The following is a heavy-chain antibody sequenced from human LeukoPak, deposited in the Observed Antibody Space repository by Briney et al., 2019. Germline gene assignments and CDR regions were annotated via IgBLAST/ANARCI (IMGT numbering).Heavy chain of an antibody. CDR3: ARQGWQLDAHDY. CDR2: IYSGGST. CDR1: GFTFSSNY. D-gene: IGHD6-13*01. Sequence: GGSLRLSFPASGFTFSSNYRSGFRQPPGKGREWVSVIYSGGSTYYADSVKGRFTISRDNSKNTLYLQMNSLRAEDTAVYYCARQGWQLDAHDYWGQGTPVTVSS. V-gene: IGHV3-53*01. J-gene: IGHJ4*02.